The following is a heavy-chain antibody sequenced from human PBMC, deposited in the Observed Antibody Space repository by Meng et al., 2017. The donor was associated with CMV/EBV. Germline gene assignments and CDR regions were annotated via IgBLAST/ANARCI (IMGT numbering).Heavy chain of an antibody. CDR3: AREGDNPFDY. CDR1: GGSISSGDYY. V-gene: IGHV4-30-4*08. D-gene: IGHD2-21*02. J-gene: IGHJ4*02. Sequence: VHLQDSVPGLLTPSHTLSLSCTVSGGSISSGDYYWSWIRQPPGKGLECIGYIYYSGSTYYNPSLKSRVTISVDTSKNQFSLKLSSVTAADTAVYYCAREGDNPFDYWGQGTLVTVSS. CDR2: IYYSGST.